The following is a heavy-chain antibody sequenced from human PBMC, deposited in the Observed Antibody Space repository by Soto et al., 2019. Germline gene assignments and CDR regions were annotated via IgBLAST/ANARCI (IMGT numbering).Heavy chain of an antibody. V-gene: IGHV3-9*01. CDR3: AKDSQPHDYSNYPYYYYGMDV. Sequence: PGGSLRLSCAASGFTFDDYAMHWVRQAPGKGLEWVSGISWNSGSIGYADSVKGRFTISRDNAKNSLYLQMNSLRAEDTALYYCAKDSQPHDYSNYPYYYYGMDVWGQGTTVTVSS. CDR1: GFTFDDYA. J-gene: IGHJ6*02. CDR2: ISWNSGSI. D-gene: IGHD4-4*01.